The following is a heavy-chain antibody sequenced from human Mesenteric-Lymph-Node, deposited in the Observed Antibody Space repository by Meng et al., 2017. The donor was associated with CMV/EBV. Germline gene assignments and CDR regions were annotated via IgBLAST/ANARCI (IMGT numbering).Heavy chain of an antibody. CDR1: GGSTSSSSYY. D-gene: IGHD6-13*01. CDR2: IYYSGST. V-gene: IGHV4-39*07. J-gene: IGHJ6*02. CDR3: ARDLYSSSFMDV. Sequence: SETLSLTCTVSGGSTSSSSYYWAWIRQPPGTGLEWIGSIYYSGSTYYNPSLKSRVTISVDTSKNQFSLKLTFVTAADTAVYYCARDLYSSSFMDVWGQGTTVTVSS.